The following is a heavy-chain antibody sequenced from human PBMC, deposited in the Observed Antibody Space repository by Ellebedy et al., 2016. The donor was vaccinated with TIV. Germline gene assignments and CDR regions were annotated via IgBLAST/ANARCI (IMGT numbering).Heavy chain of an antibody. V-gene: IGHV3-11*01. CDR1: GFTFSDHY. D-gene: IGHD3-10*01. Sequence: GGSLRLXCAASGFTFSDHYMSWIRQAPGKGLEWVSYISDSGTTKYYADSVKGRFTISRDNAKNSLYLQMKSLRAEDTAMYYCGRARYSGSGSYCHYWGQGTLVTVSS. CDR2: ISDSGTTK. CDR3: GRARYSGSGSYCHY. J-gene: IGHJ4*02.